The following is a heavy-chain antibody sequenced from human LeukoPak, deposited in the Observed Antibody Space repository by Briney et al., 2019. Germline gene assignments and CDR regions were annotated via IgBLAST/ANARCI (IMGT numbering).Heavy chain of an antibody. CDR2: INHSGST. Sequence: SETLSFTCAVYGGSFSGYYWSWIRQPPGKGLEWIGEINHSGSTNYNPSLKSRVTISVDTSKNQFSLKLTSMTAADTAVYYCARGRWELPFDYWGQGTLVTVSS. V-gene: IGHV4-34*01. D-gene: IGHD1-26*01. CDR3: ARGRWELPFDY. CDR1: GGSFSGYY. J-gene: IGHJ4*02.